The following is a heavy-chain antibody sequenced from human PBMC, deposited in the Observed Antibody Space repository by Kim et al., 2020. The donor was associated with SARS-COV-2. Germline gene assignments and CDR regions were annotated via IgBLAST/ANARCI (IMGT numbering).Heavy chain of an antibody. Sequence: SETLSLICTVSGGSISSSSYYWGWIRQPPGKGLEWIGSIYYSGSTYYNPSLKSRVTISVDTSKNQFSLKLSSVTAADTAVYYCARFNSAFGGFDYWGQGT. CDR3: ARFNSAFGGFDY. D-gene: IGHD3-16*01. CDR2: IYYSGST. CDR1: GGSISSSSYY. J-gene: IGHJ4*02. V-gene: IGHV4-39*07.